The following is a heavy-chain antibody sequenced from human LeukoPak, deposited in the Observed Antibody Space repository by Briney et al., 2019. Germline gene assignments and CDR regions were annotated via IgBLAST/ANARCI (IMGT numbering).Heavy chain of an antibody. CDR1: GFTFSSYG. D-gene: IGHD3-10*01. CDR3: AKPVVGYGSGSHCFDY. V-gene: IGHV3-30*18. CDR2: ISYDGSNK. Sequence: GGSLRLSCAASGFTFSSYGMHWVRQAPGKGLEWVAVISYDGSNKYYADSVKGRFTISRDNSKNTLYLQMNSLRAEDTAVYYCAKPVVGYGSGSHCFDYWGQGTLVTVSS. J-gene: IGHJ4*02.